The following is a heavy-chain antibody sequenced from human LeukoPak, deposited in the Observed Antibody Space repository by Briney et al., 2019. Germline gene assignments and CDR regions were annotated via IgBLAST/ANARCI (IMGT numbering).Heavy chain of an antibody. J-gene: IGHJ4*02. CDR2: LSATGAST. V-gene: IGHV3-23*01. CDR1: GFTFSDYA. Sequence: GGSLRLSCAAFGFTFSDYAISWVRQAPGKGPEWVSTLSATGASTNYADSVKGRFTISRDNAKNTLYLQMNSLRAEDTAVYYCARDVAVVGINYWGQGTLVTVSS. D-gene: IGHD6-13*01. CDR3: ARDVAVVGINY.